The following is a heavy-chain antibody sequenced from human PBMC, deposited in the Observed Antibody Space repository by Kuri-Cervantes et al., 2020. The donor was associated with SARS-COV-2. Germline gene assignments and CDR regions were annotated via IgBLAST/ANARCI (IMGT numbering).Heavy chain of an antibody. CDR2: IYYTGSA. CDR1: GFTFSSYE. CDR3: ARGGSWYDY. Sequence: GSLRLSCAASGFTFSSYEMNWVRQAPGKGLDWIAFIYYTGSATYNPSLKSRVTGSVDTSKNQVSLKMTSVTAADTAVYYCARGGSWYDYWGQGTQVTVSS. D-gene: IGHD6-13*01. J-gene: IGHJ4*02. V-gene: IGHV4-59*01.